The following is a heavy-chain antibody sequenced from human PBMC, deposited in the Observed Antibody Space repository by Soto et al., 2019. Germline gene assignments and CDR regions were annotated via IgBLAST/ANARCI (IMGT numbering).Heavy chain of an antibody. D-gene: IGHD6-13*01. J-gene: IGHJ6*02. CDR3: TTGSSQFRKYYYYYGMDV. Sequence: GGSLRLSCAASGFTFSNAWMNWVRQAPGKGLKWVGRIKSKTDGGTTDYAAPVKGRFTISRDDSKNTLYLQMNSLKTEDTAVYYCTTGSSQFRKYYYYYGMDVWGQGTTVTVS. CDR2: IKSKTDGGTT. CDR1: GFTFSNAW. V-gene: IGHV3-15*07.